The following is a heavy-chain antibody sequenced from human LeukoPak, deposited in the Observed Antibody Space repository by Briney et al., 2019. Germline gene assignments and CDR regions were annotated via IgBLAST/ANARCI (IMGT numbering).Heavy chain of an antibody. CDR1: GYTFTSYD. J-gene: IGHJ2*01. D-gene: IGHD2-15*01. Sequence: ASVKVSCKASGYTFTSYDINWVRQATGQGLEWMGWMNPNSGNTGYAQKFQGRVTMTRNTSISTAYMELSSLRSEDTAVYYCARVGGSSGPFDLWGRGTLATVSS. CDR3: ARVGGSSGPFDL. CDR2: MNPNSGNT. V-gene: IGHV1-8*01.